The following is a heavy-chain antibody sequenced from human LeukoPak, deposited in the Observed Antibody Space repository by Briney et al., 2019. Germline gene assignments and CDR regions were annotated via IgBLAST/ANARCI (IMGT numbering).Heavy chain of an antibody. CDR2: INHSGST. CDR1: GGSFSGYY. CDR3: ARDAYGSGSYYSPFDY. Sequence: SETLSLTCAVYGGSFSGYYWSWIRQPPGKGLEWIGEINHSGSTNYNPSLKSRVTISVDTSKNQFSLKLSSVTAADTAVYYCARDAYGSGSYYSPFDYWGQGTLVTVSS. V-gene: IGHV4-34*01. J-gene: IGHJ4*02. D-gene: IGHD3-10*01.